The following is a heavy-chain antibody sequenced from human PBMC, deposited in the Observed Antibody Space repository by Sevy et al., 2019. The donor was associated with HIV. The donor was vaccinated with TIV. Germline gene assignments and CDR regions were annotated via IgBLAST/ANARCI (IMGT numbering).Heavy chain of an antibody. Sequence: ASVKVSCKASGYTFTSYYMHWVRQAPGQGLEWVGLINPSGDSTSYAQKFQDRVTMTRDTSTSTVYMELSSLRSEVTAVYYCTSGITGTEVDYWGQGTLVTVSS. J-gene: IGHJ4*02. CDR1: GYTFTSYY. D-gene: IGHD1-20*01. CDR2: INPSGDST. CDR3: TSGITGTEVDY. V-gene: IGHV1-46*01.